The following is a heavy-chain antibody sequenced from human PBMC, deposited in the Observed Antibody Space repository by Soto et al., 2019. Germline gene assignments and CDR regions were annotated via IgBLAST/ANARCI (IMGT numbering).Heavy chain of an antibody. V-gene: IGHV3-74*01. D-gene: IGHD3-9*01. Sequence: GGSLRLSCADSGFSFSSYWMHWVRQGPGKGLVWASRINTDGSSTNYADSVKGRFTISRDNAKNTLYLQMNSLRAEDTAVYYCARSPGGYYIDWGQGTMVTVSS. CDR2: INTDGSST. CDR3: ARSPGGYYID. J-gene: IGHJ3*01. CDR1: GFSFSSYW.